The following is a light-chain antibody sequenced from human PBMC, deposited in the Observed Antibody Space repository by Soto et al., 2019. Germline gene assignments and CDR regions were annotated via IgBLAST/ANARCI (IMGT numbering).Light chain of an antibody. CDR2: DAS. Sequence: EFVLTQSPGTLSLSPGERATLSCRASQTVRNNYLAWYQQKPGQAPRLLIYDASSRATGIPDRFSGGGSGTDFTLTISRLEPEDFAVYYCQQYGSSPPITVGQGTRLEIK. CDR1: QTVRNNY. J-gene: IGKJ5*01. V-gene: IGKV3-20*01. CDR3: QQYGSSPPIT.